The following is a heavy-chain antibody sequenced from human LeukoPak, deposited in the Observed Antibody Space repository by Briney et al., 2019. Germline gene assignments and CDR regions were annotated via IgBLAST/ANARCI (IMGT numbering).Heavy chain of an antibody. Sequence: ASVKVSCKASGYTFTSYGISWVRQAPGQGLGWMGWISAYNGNTNYAQKLQGRVTMTTDTSTSTAYMELRSLRSDDTAVYYCARDSDYSSGWYRAIDIWGQGTMVTVSS. CDR1: GYTFTSYG. CDR2: ISAYNGNT. V-gene: IGHV1-18*04. D-gene: IGHD6-19*01. J-gene: IGHJ3*02. CDR3: ARDSDYSSGWYRAIDI.